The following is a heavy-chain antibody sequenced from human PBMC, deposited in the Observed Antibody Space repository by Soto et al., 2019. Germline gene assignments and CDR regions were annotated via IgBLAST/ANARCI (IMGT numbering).Heavy chain of an antibody. D-gene: IGHD6-13*01. Sequence: GESLKISCQCSGYTFSNFWIGGVRQLPGKGLEWMGIIYPGDHETRYSPSFHGKVTISADKSINTAYLQWNSLEASDTAFYFCARSPRSSPYFDYWGQGALVTVSS. J-gene: IGHJ4*02. CDR1: GYTFSNFW. CDR2: IYPGDHET. V-gene: IGHV5-51*01. CDR3: ARSPRSSPYFDY.